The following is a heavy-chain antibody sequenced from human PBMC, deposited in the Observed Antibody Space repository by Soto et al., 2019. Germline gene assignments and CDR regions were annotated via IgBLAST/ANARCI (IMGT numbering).Heavy chain of an antibody. CDR1: GFTFSSYG. V-gene: IGHV3-48*01. CDR2: ISSSSSTI. Sequence: GGSLRLSCAASGFTFSSYGMNWVRQAPGKGLEWVSYISSSSSTIYYADSVKGRFTISRDNAKNSLYLQMNSLRAEDTAVYYCARGDYDFWSGYYSNDAFDIWGQGTMVTVS. D-gene: IGHD3-3*01. J-gene: IGHJ3*02. CDR3: ARGDYDFWSGYYSNDAFDI.